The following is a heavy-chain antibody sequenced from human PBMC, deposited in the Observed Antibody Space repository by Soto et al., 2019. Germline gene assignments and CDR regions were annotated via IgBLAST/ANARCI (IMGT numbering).Heavy chain of an antibody. CDR1: GGSISSYY. D-gene: IGHD4-17*01. CDR2: IYYSGST. CDR3: ACLYGGYAIPVFDY. J-gene: IGHJ4*02. V-gene: IGHV4-59*08. Sequence: QVQLQESGPGLVKPSETLSLTCTVSGGSISSYYWSWIRQPPGKGLEWIGYIYYSGSTNYNPSLKRQATISVDTSKNQYSLKLSSGPDADTAVYYCACLYGGYAIPVFDYWGQGTLVTVSS.